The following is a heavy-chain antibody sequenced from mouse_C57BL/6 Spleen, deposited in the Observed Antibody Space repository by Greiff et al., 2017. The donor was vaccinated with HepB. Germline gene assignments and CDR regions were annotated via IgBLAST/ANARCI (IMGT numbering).Heavy chain of an antibody. J-gene: IGHJ4*01. CDR2: ISYDGSN. CDR1: GYSITSGYY. Sequence: EVKLQESGPGLVKPSQSLSLTCSVTGYSITSGYYWNWIRQFPGNKLEWMGYISYDGSNNYNPSLKNRISITRDTSKNQFFLKLNSVTTEDTATYDCARGRGYYAMDYWGQGTSVTVSS. CDR3: ARGRGYYAMDY. V-gene: IGHV3-6*01.